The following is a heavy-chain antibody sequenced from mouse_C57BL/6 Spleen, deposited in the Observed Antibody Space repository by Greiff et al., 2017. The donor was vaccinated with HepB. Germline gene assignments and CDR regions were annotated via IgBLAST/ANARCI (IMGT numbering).Heavy chain of an antibody. Sequence: EVQLQQSGAELVRPGASVKLSCTASGFNIKDDYMHWVKQRPEQGLEWIGWIDPENGDTEYASKFQGKATITADTSSNTAYLQLSSLTSEDTAVYYCTTSITTVAGAYWGQGTLVTVSA. J-gene: IGHJ3*01. CDR3: TTSITTVAGAY. D-gene: IGHD1-1*01. CDR2: IDPENGDT. CDR1: GFNIKDDY. V-gene: IGHV14-4*01.